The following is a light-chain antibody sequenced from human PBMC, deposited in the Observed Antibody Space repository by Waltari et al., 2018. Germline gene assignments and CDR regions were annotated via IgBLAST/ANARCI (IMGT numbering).Light chain of an antibody. CDR3: QQRSNWPPLFT. V-gene: IGKV3-11*01. CDR2: DAS. CDR1: QSVSNY. Sequence: EIVLTQSPATLSLSPGERATLSCRASQSVSNYSAWYQQKPGQTPRLLIYDASNRATGIPARFSGSGSGTDFTLTISSLEPEDFAVYYCQQRSNWPPLFTFGPGTKVDIK. J-gene: IGKJ3*01.